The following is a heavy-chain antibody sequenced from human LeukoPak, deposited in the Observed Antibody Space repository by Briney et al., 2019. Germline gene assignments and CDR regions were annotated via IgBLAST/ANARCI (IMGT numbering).Heavy chain of an antibody. V-gene: IGHV5-51*01. Sequence: GESLKTSCKGSGCSFTSYWIGWVRQMPGKGLEWMGIIYPGDSDTRYSPSFQGQVTISVDKSISTAYLQWSSLKASDTAMYYCATSSVRVTTTLDYWGQGTLVIVSS. J-gene: IGHJ4*02. CDR3: ATSSVRVTTTLDY. CDR1: GCSFTSYW. CDR2: IYPGDSDT. D-gene: IGHD4-11*01.